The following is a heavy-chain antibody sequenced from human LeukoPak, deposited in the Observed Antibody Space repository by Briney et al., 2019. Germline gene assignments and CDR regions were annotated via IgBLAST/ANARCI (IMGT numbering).Heavy chain of an antibody. CDR2: IDPNSGGT. V-gene: IGHV1-2*02. D-gene: IGHD6-13*01. J-gene: IGHJ5*02. CDR3: ATPSSSSWYGFDP. Sequence: GASVKVSCKTSGYTFTGYYIHWVRQAPGQGLEWMGWIDPNSGGTNYAQKFQGRVTMTRDTSISTAYMEMSRLTSAATAVYRCATPSSSSWYGFDPWGQGTLVTVSS. CDR1: GYTFTGYY.